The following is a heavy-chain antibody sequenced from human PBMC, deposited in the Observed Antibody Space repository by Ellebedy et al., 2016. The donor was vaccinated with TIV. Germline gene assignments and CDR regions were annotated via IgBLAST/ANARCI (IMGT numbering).Heavy chain of an antibody. CDR1: GGSISSSSSYY. CDR2: IYYSGST. J-gene: IGHJ4*02. CDR3: ARRSRYTNYAGGFFDY. V-gene: IGHV4-39*01. D-gene: IGHD4-11*01. Sequence: SETLSLTXNVSGGSISSSSSYYWGWIRQPPGKGLEWIGSIYYSGSTYYNPSLKSRVSISVDTSKNQFSLKLSSVTAADTAVYYCARRSRYTNYAGGFFDYWGQGTLVTVSS.